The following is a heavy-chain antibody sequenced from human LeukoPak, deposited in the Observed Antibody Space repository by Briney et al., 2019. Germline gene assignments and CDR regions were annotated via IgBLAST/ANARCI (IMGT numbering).Heavy chain of an antibody. J-gene: IGHJ4*02. D-gene: IGHD6-19*01. CDR3: AKDSPPDIAVAGPYYFDY. CDR2: ISGSGGST. Sequence: GGSLRLSCAASGFTFSSYAMSWVRQAPGKGLEWDSAISGSGGSTYYADSVKGRFTISRDNSKNTLYLQMNSLRAEDTAVYYCAKDSPPDIAVAGPYYFDYWGQGTLVTVSS. V-gene: IGHV3-23*01. CDR1: GFTFSSYA.